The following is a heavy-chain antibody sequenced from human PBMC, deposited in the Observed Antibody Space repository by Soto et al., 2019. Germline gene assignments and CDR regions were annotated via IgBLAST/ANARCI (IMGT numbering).Heavy chain of an antibody. Sequence: QVQLVQSGAEVKKPGASVKVSCKASGYTFTSYGISWVRQAPGQGLEWMGWISAYNGNTNYAQKLQGRVTMTTDTSKSTAYMELRSLRSDDTAVYYCARDHPYYYDSSGYYRRHYYYGMDVWGQGTTVTVS. CDR3: ARDHPYYYDSSGYYRRHYYYGMDV. CDR1: GYTFTSYG. CDR2: ISAYNGNT. V-gene: IGHV1-18*01. D-gene: IGHD3-22*01. J-gene: IGHJ6*02.